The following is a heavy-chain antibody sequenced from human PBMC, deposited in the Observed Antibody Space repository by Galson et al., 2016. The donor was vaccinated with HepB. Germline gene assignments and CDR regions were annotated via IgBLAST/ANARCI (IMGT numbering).Heavy chain of an antibody. D-gene: IGHD2-15*01. CDR3: AREYSWSGRDV. Sequence: SLRLSCAASEVTFTRYWMSCGRQAPGKGLEWVANIRPAGSKNTYVDSVKGRFTISIDNAKNSLYLQMNTLRAEDTAVYYCAREYSWSGRDVWGQGTTATVSS. CDR1: EVTFTRYW. J-gene: IGHJ6*02. V-gene: IGHV3-7*01. CDR2: IRPAGSKN.